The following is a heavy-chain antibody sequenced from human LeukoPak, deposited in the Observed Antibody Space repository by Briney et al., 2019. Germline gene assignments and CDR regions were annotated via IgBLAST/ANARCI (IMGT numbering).Heavy chain of an antibody. CDR1: GFTFSSYG. CDR2: ISSDGSST. CDR3: ARDLSGSYVSDY. Sequence: GGSLRLSCAASGFTFSSYGMHWVRQAPGKGLEWVAVISSDGSSTQSADSVKGRFTISRGNSKNMLFLQMDSLRAEDAAVYYCARDLSGSYVSDYWGQGTLVTVSS. D-gene: IGHD1-26*01. J-gene: IGHJ4*02. V-gene: IGHV3-30*03.